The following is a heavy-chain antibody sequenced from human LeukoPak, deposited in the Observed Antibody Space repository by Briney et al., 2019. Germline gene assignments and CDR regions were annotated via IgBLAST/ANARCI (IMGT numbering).Heavy chain of an antibody. CDR3: ARGNDYTDFDL. V-gene: IGHV4-61*02. CDR2: VHIIGAT. D-gene: IGHD2-2*02. CDR1: GDSISSGSYY. Sequence: SETLSLTCTVSGDSISSGSYYWSWIRQPAGKGLEWIGRVHIIGATDYNPSLRSRVAISMDTSKNQFALKLNSVTAADTAVYYCARGNDYTDFDLWGQGTLVTVSS. J-gene: IGHJ5*02.